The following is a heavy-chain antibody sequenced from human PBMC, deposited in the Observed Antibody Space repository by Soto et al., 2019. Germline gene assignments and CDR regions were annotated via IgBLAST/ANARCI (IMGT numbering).Heavy chain of an antibody. V-gene: IGHV3-21*01. D-gene: IGHD3-22*01. J-gene: IGHJ4*02. CDR3: ARELTSIGYYYDSSGRLVDY. CDR1: GFTFSSYS. CDR2: ISSSSSYI. Sequence: GGSLRLSCAASGFTFSSYSMNWVRQAPGKGLEWVSSISSSSSYIYYADSVKGRFTISRDNAKNSLYLQMNSLRAEDTAVYYCARELTSIGYYYDSSGRLVDYWGQGTLVTVSS.